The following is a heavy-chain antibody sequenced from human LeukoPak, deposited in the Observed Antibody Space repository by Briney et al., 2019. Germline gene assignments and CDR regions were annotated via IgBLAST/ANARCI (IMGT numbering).Heavy chain of an antibody. CDR2: IYTNGGT. D-gene: IGHD2-2*01. V-gene: IGHV4-4*07. CDR1: GGSISTSY. J-gene: IGHJ6*03. CDR3: ASAGYCSGTNCYYNYYMDV. Sequence: PSHTLSPICPVSGGSISTSYWISIRQPAGNGLEWNGRIYTNGGTSYNPSLESRVTMSVATSKNQFSLRLSSVTAADTAVYYCASAGYCSGTNCYYNYYMDVWGKGTTVTVSS.